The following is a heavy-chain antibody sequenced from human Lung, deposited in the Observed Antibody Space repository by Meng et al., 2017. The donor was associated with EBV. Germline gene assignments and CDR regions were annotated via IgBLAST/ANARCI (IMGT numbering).Heavy chain of an antibody. D-gene: IGHD7-27*01. CDR3: ASPLGILGIVDL. CDR2: IYYSGST. V-gene: IGHV4-39*01. J-gene: IGHJ2*01. Sequence: QLLLQELGPGLVKPSETLSLTCTVSGGSTSSSSYYWGWIRQPPGKGLEWIGSIYYSGSTYYNPSIKSRVTISVDTSKNQFSLKLSSVTAADTAVYYCASPLGILGIVDLWGRGTLVTVSS. CDR1: GGSTSSSSYY.